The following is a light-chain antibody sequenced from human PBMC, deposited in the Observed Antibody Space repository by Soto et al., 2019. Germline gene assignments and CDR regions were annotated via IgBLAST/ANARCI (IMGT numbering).Light chain of an antibody. J-gene: IGLJ1*01. CDR1: SSNIGGNT. CDR3: AAWDDSLNGYV. Sequence: QSVLTQSPSASGTPGQRVTISCSEGSSNIGGNTVNWYQQLPGTAPKLLICSNNQRPSGVPDRFSGSKSGTSASLAISVLQSEDEADYYCAAWDDSLNGYVFGTGTKVTVL. CDR2: SNN. V-gene: IGLV1-44*01.